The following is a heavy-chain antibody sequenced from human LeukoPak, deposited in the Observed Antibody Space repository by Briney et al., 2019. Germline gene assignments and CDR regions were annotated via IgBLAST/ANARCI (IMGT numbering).Heavy chain of an antibody. D-gene: IGHD5-12*01. CDR1: GGSFSGYY. V-gene: IGHV4-59*08. CDR3: ARHAESGYDRFDH. CDR2: ISYTGST. J-gene: IGHJ4*02. Sequence: PSETLSLTCAVYGGSFSGYYWSWIRQPPGKGLEWIGYISYTGSTNYNPSLKSRVSISIDTSKNQFSLKLSSVTAADTAVYYCARHAESGYDRFDHWGQGTLVTVSS.